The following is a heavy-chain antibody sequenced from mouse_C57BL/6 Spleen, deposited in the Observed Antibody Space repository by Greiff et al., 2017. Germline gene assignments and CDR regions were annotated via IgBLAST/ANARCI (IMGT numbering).Heavy chain of an antibody. V-gene: IGHV1-81*01. J-gene: IGHJ2*01. CDR3: ARHYSKNYYFDY. Sequence: VKLVESGAELARPGASVKLSCKASGYTFTSYGISWVKQSTGQGLEWIGEIYPRSGNTYYNEKFKGKATLTADKSSSTAYMELRSLTSEDSAVYFCARHYSKNYYFDYWGQGTTLTVSS. CDR1: GYTFTSYG. CDR2: IYPRSGNT. D-gene: IGHD2-5*01.